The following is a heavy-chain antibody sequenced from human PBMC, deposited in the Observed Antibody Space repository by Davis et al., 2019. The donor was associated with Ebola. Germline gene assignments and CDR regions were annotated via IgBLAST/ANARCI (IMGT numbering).Heavy chain of an antibody. CDR3: AREVAVANFDY. D-gene: IGHD6-19*01. CDR2: ISSSSSYI. J-gene: IGHJ4*02. V-gene: IGHV3-21*05. CDR1: GFTFSSYS. Sequence: GESLKISCAASGFTFSSYSMNWVRQAPGKGLEWFSYISSSSSYIYYADSVKGRFTISRDNAKNSLYLQMNSLRAEDTAVYYCAREVAVANFDYWGQGTLVTVSS.